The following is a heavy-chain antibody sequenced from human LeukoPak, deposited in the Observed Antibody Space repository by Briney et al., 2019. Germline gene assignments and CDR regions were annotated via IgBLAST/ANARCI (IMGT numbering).Heavy chain of an antibody. CDR2: IYYSGST. D-gene: IGHD3-22*01. J-gene: IGHJ4*02. CDR1: GGSISSYY. Sequence: SETLSLTCTVSGGSISSYYWSWIRQPPGKGLEWIGYIYYSGSTYYNPSLKSRVIISVDTSKNQFSLKLSSVTAADTAVYYCAMYDSSGYSGYFDYWGQGTLVTVSS. V-gene: IGHV4-59*06. CDR3: AMYDSSGYSGYFDY.